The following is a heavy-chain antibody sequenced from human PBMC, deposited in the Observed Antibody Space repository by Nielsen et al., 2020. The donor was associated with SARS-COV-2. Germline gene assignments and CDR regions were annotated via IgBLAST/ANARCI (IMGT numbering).Heavy chain of an antibody. Sequence: GESLKISCAASEFTFSSYWMSWVRQAPGKGLEWVANIKQDGSEKYYVDSVKGRFTISRDNAKNSLYLQMNSLRAEDTAVYYCARVQNDILTGYPDPYFDYWGQGTLVTVSS. V-gene: IGHV3-7*01. CDR3: ARVQNDILTGYPDPYFDY. D-gene: IGHD3-9*01. CDR2: IKQDGSEK. J-gene: IGHJ4*02. CDR1: EFTFSSYW.